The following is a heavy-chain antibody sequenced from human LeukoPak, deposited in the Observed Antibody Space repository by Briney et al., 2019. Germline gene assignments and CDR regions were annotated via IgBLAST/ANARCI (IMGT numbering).Heavy chain of an antibody. J-gene: IGHJ4*02. CDR2: IYYSGST. CDR3: ARHGQRYSSSWYEEED. V-gene: IGHV4-39*07. CDR1: GGSISSSSYY. Sequence: SETLSLTCTVSGGSISSSSYYWGWIRQPPGKGLEWIGSIYYSGSTYYNPSLKSRVTISVDTSKNQFSLKLSSVTAADTAVYYCARHGQRYSSSWYEEEDWGQGTLVTVSS. D-gene: IGHD6-13*01.